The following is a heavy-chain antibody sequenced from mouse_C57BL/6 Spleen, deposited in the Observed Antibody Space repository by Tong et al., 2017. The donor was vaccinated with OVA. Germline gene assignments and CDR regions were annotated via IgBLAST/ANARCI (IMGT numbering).Heavy chain of an antibody. J-gene: IGHJ2*01. V-gene: IGHV5-17*01. Sequence: EVQLQESGGGLVKPGGSLKLSCAASGFTFSDYGMHWVRQAPEKGLEWVAYISSGSSTIYYADTVKGRFTISRDNAKNTLFLQMTSLRSEDTAMYYCARKRGNYFDYWGQGTTLTVSS. CDR3: ARKRGNYFDY. CDR2: ISSGSSTI. CDR1: GFTFSDYG.